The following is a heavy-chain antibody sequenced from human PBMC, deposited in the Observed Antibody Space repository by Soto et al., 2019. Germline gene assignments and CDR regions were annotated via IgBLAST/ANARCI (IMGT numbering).Heavy chain of an antibody. Sequence: PGGSLRLSCAASGFIFSTYAMNWVRQAPGKGLEWVSAISSSSGGGSTFYAESVRGRFTISRDNSINTLYLQMSSLRTEDTAVYYCAHPRGYGVFDAVDIWGQGTMVTVSS. CDR3: AHPRGYGVFDAVDI. J-gene: IGHJ3*02. V-gene: IGHV3-23*01. D-gene: IGHD4-17*01. CDR2: ISSSSGGGST. CDR1: GFIFSTYA.